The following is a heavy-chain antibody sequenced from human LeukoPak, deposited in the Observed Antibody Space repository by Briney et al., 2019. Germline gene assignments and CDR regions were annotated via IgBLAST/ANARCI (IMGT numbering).Heavy chain of an antibody. CDR1: GDSITGYY. CDR2: IYTSGST. J-gene: IGHJ6*03. V-gene: IGHV4-4*07. D-gene: IGHD6-13*01. Sequence: SETLSLTCSVSGDSITGYYWGWIRQPPGKGLEWIGRIYTSGSTNYNPSLKSRVTISVDTSKNQFSLKLSSVTAADTAVYYCAREIAAGRNYYYYYYMDVWGKGTTVTISS. CDR3: AREIAAGRNYYYYYYMDV.